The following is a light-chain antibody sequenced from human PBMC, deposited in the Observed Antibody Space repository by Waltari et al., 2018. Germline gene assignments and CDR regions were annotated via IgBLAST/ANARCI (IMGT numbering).Light chain of an antibody. J-gene: IGKJ2*01. CDR3: QQRSSWTPHT. V-gene: IGKV3-11*01. CDR2: DAS. CDR1: QSGGTY. Sequence: EIVFTQSPAILSLSPGETATVSCSASQSGGTYLAWYQQKPGQAPRLPIYDASNRATGIPARFRGSGSGTDFTLTISSLEAEDFAVYFCQQRSSWTPHTFGQGARLEIK.